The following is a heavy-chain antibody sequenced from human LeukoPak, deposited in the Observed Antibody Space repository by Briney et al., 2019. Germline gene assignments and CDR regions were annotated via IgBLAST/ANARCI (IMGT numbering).Heavy chain of an antibody. CDR3: AKQSRGYSYGPYHFDY. D-gene: IGHD5-18*01. Sequence: GGSLRLSCAASGFTFDDYAMHWVRQAPGKGLEWVSGISWNSGSIDYADSVKGRFTISRDNAKNSLYLQMNSLRAEDTAFYYCAKQSRGYSYGPYHFDYWGQGTLVTVSS. CDR2: ISWNSGSI. J-gene: IGHJ4*02. V-gene: IGHV3-9*01. CDR1: GFTFDDYA.